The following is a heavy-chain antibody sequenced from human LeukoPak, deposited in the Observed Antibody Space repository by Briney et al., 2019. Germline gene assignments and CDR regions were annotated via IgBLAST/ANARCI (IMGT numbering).Heavy chain of an antibody. J-gene: IGHJ3*02. CDR2: VDPEHGET. D-gene: IGHD5-18*01. Sequence: GASVKVSCQDSRYTFTDYYMHWVQQAPGNRLEWIGLVDPEHGETIYAEKFQGGVTITADTSTDTAYMELSSLRSEDTCVYYCATGASGYSYGYDAFDIWGQGTMVTVSS. CDR1: RYTFTDYY. V-gene: IGHV1-69-2*01. CDR3: ATGASGYSYGYDAFDI.